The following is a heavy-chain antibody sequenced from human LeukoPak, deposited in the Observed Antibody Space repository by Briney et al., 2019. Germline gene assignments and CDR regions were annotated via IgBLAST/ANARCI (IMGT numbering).Heavy chain of an antibody. CDR2: IFHSGST. CDR3: ARRRDGYNEDFFDY. CDR1: GGSINSGSYY. Sequence: SETLSLTCTVSGGSINSGSYYWVWIRQPPGKGLEWIGSIFHSGSTYYNASLKSRVTISVDTSRNQFSLKLSSVTAADTAVYYCARRRDGYNEDFFDYWGQGTLVTVSS. V-gene: IGHV4-39*01. J-gene: IGHJ4*02. D-gene: IGHD5-24*01.